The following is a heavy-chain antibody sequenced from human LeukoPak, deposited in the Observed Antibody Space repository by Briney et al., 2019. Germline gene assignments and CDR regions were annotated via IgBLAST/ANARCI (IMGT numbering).Heavy chain of an antibody. CDR3: VRLGRTSPGNWYKLFDQ. Sequence: GGSLRLSCTASGFTFSNFWMGWVRQAPGKGLEWVANIKQDETEKFYLGSVKGRFTISRDNAKNSLYLQMNSLRVEDTALYYCVRLGRTSPGNWYKLFDQWGRGTLVTVSS. V-gene: IGHV3-7*03. CDR2: IKQDETEK. CDR1: GFTFSNFW. J-gene: IGHJ4*02. D-gene: IGHD2-2*01.